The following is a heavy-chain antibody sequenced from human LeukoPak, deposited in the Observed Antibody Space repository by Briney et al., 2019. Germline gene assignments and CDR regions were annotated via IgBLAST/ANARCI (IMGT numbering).Heavy chain of an antibody. CDR1: GYTFTSYD. D-gene: IGHD2-2*01. V-gene: IGHV1-8*01. J-gene: IGHJ5*02. Sequence: ASVKVSCKASGYTFTSYDINWVRQATGQGLEWMGWMNPNSGNTGYAQKFQGRVTMTRNTSISTTYMELSSLRSEDTAVYYCARSNKSPAAAPQRRFLQSNWFDPWGQGTLVTVSS. CDR3: ARSNKSPAAAPQRRFLQSNWFDP. CDR2: MNPNSGNT.